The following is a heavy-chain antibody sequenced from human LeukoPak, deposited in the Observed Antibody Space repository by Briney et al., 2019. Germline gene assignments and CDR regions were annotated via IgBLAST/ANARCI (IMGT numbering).Heavy chain of an antibody. J-gene: IGHJ4*02. V-gene: IGHV3-74*01. CDR3: ARGWGYGGNRVDY. Sequence: QPGGSLRLSFAASGFTFSSYWMHWVRQAPGKGLGWVSRINSDGSSTSYGDSVKGRFTISRDNAKNTLYLQMNSLRAEDTAVYYCARGWGYGGNRVDYWGQGTLVTVSS. CDR1: GFTFSSYW. CDR2: INSDGSST. D-gene: IGHD4-23*01.